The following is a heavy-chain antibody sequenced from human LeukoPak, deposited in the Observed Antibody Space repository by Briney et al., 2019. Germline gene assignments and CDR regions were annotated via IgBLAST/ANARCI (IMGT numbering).Heavy chain of an antibody. J-gene: IGHJ4*02. V-gene: IGHV4-59*01. CDR1: GGSISSYY. CDR3: ARATDSNGWLFDY. CDR2: INYSGST. D-gene: IGHD6-19*01. Sequence: SETLSLTCTVSGGSISSYYWSWSRQPPGKGLEWIGYINYSGSTNYNPSLKSRVTISVDTSRNQFSLKLTSVTAADTAVYYCARATDSNGWLFDYWGQGTLVTVSS.